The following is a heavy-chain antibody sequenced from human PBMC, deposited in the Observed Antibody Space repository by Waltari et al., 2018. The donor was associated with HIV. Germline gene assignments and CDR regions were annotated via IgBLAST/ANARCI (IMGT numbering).Heavy chain of an antibody. Sequence: EMQLVESGGGLAQPGGSLRLSCAASGFTFSSYSMNWVRQAPEKGLEWVAYFSSSRNIIYCADSVKGRFTISRDNAKNSLYLQMDSLGAEDTAVYYCARKGGYDSSGYLRGFDLWGRGTLVTV. CDR3: ARKGGYDSSGYLRGFDL. CDR2: FSSSRNII. CDR1: GFTFSSYS. D-gene: IGHD3-22*01. J-gene: IGHJ2*01. V-gene: IGHV3-48*04.